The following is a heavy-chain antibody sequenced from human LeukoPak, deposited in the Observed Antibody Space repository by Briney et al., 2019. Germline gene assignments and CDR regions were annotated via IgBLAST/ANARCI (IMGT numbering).Heavy chain of an antibody. D-gene: IGHD3-22*01. CDR1: GYTFTSYD. V-gene: IGHV1-8*01. CDR3: ARGSFYYINRGSYYGLDY. J-gene: IGHJ4*02. CDR2: MNPKSGNT. Sequence: GASVKVSCKASGYTFTSYDINWVRQATGQGLEWMGWMNPKSGNTGYAQKFQGRVTMTRSTSMSTAYMELSSLRSEDTAVYYCARGSFYYINRGSYYGLDYWGQGTLVIVSS.